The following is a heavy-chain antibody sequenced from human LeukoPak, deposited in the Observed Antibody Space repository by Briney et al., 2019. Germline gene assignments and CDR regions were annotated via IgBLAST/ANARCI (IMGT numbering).Heavy chain of an antibody. Sequence: GGSLRLSCAASGFTFSSYWMSWVRQAPGKGLEWVANIKQDGSEKYYVDSVKGRFTISGDNAKNSLYLQMNSLRAEDTAVYYCARHKITMVRGVMDYWGQGTLVTVSS. J-gene: IGHJ4*02. CDR2: IKQDGSEK. CDR1: GFTFSSYW. V-gene: IGHV3-7*01. CDR3: ARHKITMVRGVMDY. D-gene: IGHD3-10*01.